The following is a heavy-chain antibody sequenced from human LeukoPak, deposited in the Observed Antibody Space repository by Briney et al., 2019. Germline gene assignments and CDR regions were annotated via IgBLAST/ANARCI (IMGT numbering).Heavy chain of an antibody. CDR1: GYTFTRHY. Sequence: ASVKVSCKASGYTFTRHYMHWVRQAPGQGLEWMGIINPSGGSTSYAQKFQGRVTMTRDMSTSTVYMELRSLRSDDTAVYYCARVVGLNEWEPHYWGQGTLVTVSS. D-gene: IGHD1-26*01. J-gene: IGHJ4*02. CDR3: ARVVGLNEWEPHY. V-gene: IGHV1-46*01. CDR2: INPSGGST.